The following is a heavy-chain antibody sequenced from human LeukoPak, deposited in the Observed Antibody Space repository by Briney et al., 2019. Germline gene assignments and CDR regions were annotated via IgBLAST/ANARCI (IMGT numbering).Heavy chain of an antibody. CDR1: GFTFTDYE. J-gene: IGHJ4*02. CDR2: ISSSGSTI. Sequence: GGSLRLSCAASGFTFTDYEMNWVRQAPGKGLEWVSYISSSGSTIYYADSVKGRFTISRDDAKNSLYLQMNSLRAEDTVVYYCARDNYDSSTPYYFDYWGQGTLVTVSS. V-gene: IGHV3-48*03. CDR3: ARDNYDSSTPYYFDY. D-gene: IGHD3-22*01.